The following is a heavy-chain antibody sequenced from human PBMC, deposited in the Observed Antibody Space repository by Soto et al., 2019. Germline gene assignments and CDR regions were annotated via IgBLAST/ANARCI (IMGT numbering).Heavy chain of an antibody. J-gene: IGHJ4*02. CDR3: ASAYYYDSSGYSPGGY. Sequence: GGSLRLSCAASGLTFSSYWMSWVRQAPGKGLEWVANIKQDGSQKYYVDSVKGRFTISRDNAKNSLYLQMNSLRVEDTAVYYCASAYYYDSSGYSPGGYWGQGTLVTVSS. D-gene: IGHD3-22*01. CDR1: GLTFSSYW. V-gene: IGHV3-7*01. CDR2: IKQDGSQK.